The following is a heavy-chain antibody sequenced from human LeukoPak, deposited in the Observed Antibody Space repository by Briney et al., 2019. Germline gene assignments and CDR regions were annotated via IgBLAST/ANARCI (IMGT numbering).Heavy chain of an antibody. CDR1: GFTLNSYT. D-gene: IGHD3-10*01. CDR3: ARDDGSGSH. Sequence: GGSLRLSCAASGFTLNSYTMHWVRQAPGKGLEWVAVISYDGSNEYFADSVKGRFTISRDNSKNTLYLQMNSLRAEDTAVYYCARDDGSGSHWGQGTLVTVSS. J-gene: IGHJ4*02. CDR2: ISYDGSNE. V-gene: IGHV3-30-3*01.